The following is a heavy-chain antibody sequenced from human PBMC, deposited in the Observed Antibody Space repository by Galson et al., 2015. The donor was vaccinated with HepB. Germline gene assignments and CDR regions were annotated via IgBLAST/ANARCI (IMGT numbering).Heavy chain of an antibody. CDR3: GRAASITIFGAAY. J-gene: IGHJ4*02. Sequence: SVKVSCKASGYNFTSYAIHWVRQAPGQRLEWMGWINVDNANTSFLQKFQGRVTITRDTSASTVYMELSSLRPEDTAVYYCGRAASITIFGAAYWGQGTLVTVSS. CDR1: GYNFTSYA. CDR2: INVDNANT. D-gene: IGHD3-3*01. V-gene: IGHV1-3*01.